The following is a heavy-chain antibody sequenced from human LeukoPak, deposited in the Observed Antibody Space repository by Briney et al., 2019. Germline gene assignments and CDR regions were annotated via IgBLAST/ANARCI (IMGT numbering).Heavy chain of an antibody. V-gene: IGHV3-74*03. J-gene: IGHJ5*02. CDR2: LNHDGSTT. CDR3: ARGRPRGYSGFVSDH. D-gene: IGHD5-12*01. CDR1: GFNFTNHW. Sequence: GGSLRLSCAASGFNFTNHWMHWFRHAPGKGLVWVSRLNHDGSTTTYADFVKGRFTISRGNAKKTLYLQMNSLTAEDTAVYFCARGRPRGYSGFVSDHWGQGTPISVSS.